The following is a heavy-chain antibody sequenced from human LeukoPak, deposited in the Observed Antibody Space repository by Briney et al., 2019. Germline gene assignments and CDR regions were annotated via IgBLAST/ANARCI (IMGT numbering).Heavy chain of an antibody. CDR2: INSDGSST. CDR3: AREAYVAEQLNYYGMDV. CDR1: GFTFSSYW. J-gene: IGHJ6*02. D-gene: IGHD6-6*01. Sequence: GGSLRLSCAVSGFTFSSYWMHWVRQAPGKGLVWVSRINSDGSSTSYADSVRGRFTISRDNAKNTLYLQMNSLRAEDTAVYYCAREAYVAEQLNYYGMDVWGQGTTVTVSS. V-gene: IGHV3-74*01.